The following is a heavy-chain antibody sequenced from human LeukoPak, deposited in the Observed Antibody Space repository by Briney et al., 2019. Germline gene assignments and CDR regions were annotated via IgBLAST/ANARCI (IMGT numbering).Heavy chain of an antibody. Sequence: GASVKVSCKASGGTFSSYAISWVRQAPGQGLEWMGRINPNSGVTNYAQKFQGRVTMTRDTPISTAYMELSRLRSDDTAVYYCARDPTTYCSSASCHYYYYYMDVWGKGTTVTVSS. J-gene: IGHJ6*03. CDR1: GGTFSSYA. CDR2: INPNSGVT. D-gene: IGHD2-2*01. V-gene: IGHV1-2*06. CDR3: ARDPTTYCSSASCHYYYYYMDV.